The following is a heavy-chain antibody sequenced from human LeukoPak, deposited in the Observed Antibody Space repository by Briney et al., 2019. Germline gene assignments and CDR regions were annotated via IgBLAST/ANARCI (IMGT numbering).Heavy chain of an antibody. D-gene: IGHD6-6*01. J-gene: IGHJ3*02. CDR3: ARDYRSRYSSSSNGAFDI. V-gene: IGHV3-30*03. CDR1: GFTFSSYG. Sequence: PGGSLRLSCAASGFTFSSYGMHWVRQAPGKGLEWVAVISYDGSNKYYADSVKGRFTISRDNSKNTLYLQMNSLRAEDTAVYYCARDYRSRYSSSSNGAFDIWGQGTMVTVSS. CDR2: ISYDGSNK.